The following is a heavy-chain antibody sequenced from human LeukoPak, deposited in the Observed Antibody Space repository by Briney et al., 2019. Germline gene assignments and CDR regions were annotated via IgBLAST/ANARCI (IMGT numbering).Heavy chain of an antibody. V-gene: IGHV4-31*03. CDR3: ARSRQAVNRFDP. Sequence: SETLSLTCTVSGGSISSGGYYWSWIRQHPGKGLEWIGYIYYSGSTYYNPSLKSRITISVDPSKSQFSLKLSSVTVADTAVYYCARSRQAVNRFDPWGQGTLVTVSS. CDR1: GGSISSGGYY. J-gene: IGHJ5*02. CDR2: IYYSGST. D-gene: IGHD4-11*01.